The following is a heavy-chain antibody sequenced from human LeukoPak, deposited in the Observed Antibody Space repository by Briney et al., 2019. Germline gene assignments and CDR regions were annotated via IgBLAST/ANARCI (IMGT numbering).Heavy chain of an antibody. CDR3: ARDLLTLPQKYFDS. CDR1: GFTFGTYG. Sequence: QPGGSLRLSCAGSGFTFGTYGMHRVRQAPGKGLEWVAFIWHNGSKKFYGDSAKGRFTISRDNSKNTMDLQMSSLRVEDTAVYYCARDLLTLPQKYFDSWGQGTLVSISS. D-gene: IGHD3-9*01. CDR2: IWHNGSKK. V-gene: IGHV3-30*02. J-gene: IGHJ4*02.